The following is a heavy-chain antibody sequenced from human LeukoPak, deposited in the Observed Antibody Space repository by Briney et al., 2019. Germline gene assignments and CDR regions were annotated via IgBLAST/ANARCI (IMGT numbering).Heavy chain of an antibody. D-gene: IGHD2-2*01. J-gene: IGHJ4*02. V-gene: IGHV4-61*02. Sequence: SETLSLTCTVSGGSISSGSYYWSWIRQPAGKGLEWIGRIYTSGSTNYNPSLKSRVTISVDTSKNQFSLKLSSVTAADTAVYYCARESPRGVPFDYWGQGTLVTVSS. CDR2: IYTSGST. CDR3: ARESPRGVPFDY. CDR1: GGSISSGSYY.